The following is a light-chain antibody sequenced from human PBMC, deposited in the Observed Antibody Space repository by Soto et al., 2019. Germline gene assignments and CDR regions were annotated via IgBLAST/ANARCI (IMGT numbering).Light chain of an antibody. J-gene: IGKJ4*01. CDR1: QSVTSSY. Sequence: EIGLTQSPGTLSLSPGERATLSCRASQSVTSSYLAWYQQKPGQAPRVLISGASSRATGIPDRFSGSVSGTDFTLTISRLEPEDFAVYYFQQYSTSILTFGGGNKVEIK. CDR2: GAS. CDR3: QQYSTSILT. V-gene: IGKV3-20*01.